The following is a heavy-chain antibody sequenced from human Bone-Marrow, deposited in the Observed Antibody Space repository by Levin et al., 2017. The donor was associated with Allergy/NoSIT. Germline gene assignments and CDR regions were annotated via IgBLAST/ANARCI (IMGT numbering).Heavy chain of an antibody. J-gene: IGHJ6*02. CDR2: ISGYNGNT. Sequence: ASVKVSCKASGYIFSDYGISWVRQAPGEGLEWMGWISGYNGNTHYAQKLQGRVTMTIDTSTNTVYMELRGLTSDDTAVYYCAREPPAAGPITNNYFYGMDVWGRGTTVTVSS. CDR3: AREPPAAGPITNNYFYGMDV. CDR1: GYIFSDYG. D-gene: IGHD6-13*01. V-gene: IGHV1-18*01.